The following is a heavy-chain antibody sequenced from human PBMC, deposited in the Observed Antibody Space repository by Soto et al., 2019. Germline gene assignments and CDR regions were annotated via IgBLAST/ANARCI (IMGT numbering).Heavy chain of an antibody. V-gene: IGHV4-34*01. D-gene: IGHD7-27*01. CDR3: ARGSLTGEFDAFDI. J-gene: IGHJ3*02. Sequence: SETLSLTCAVYGGSFSGYYWSWIRQPPGKGLEWIGEINHSGSTNYNPSLKSGVTISVETSKNQFSLKLSSVTAAGAAVYYCARGSLTGEFDAFDIWGQGTMVTVSS. CDR2: INHSGST. CDR1: GGSFSGYY.